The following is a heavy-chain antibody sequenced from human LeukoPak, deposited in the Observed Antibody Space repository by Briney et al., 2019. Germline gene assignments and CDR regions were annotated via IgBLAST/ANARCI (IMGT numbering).Heavy chain of an antibody. CDR2: INHSGST. D-gene: IGHD6-19*01. CDR1: GGSFSGYY. Sequence: KSSETLSLTCAGYGGSFSGYYWSWIRQPPGKGLEWIGEINHSGSTNYNPSLKSRVTISVDTSKNQFSLKLSSVTAADTAVYYCARDQQWVDYWGQGTLVTVSS. CDR3: ARDQQWVDY. V-gene: IGHV4-34*01. J-gene: IGHJ4*02.